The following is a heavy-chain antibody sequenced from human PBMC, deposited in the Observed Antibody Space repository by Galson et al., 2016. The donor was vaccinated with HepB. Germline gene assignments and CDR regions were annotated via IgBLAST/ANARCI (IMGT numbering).Heavy chain of an antibody. J-gene: IGHJ4*02. D-gene: IGHD2-21*01. V-gene: IGHV4-39*01. CDR1: GVSVSSGVYP. Sequence: SLTCTVSGVSVSSGVYPWAWIRQSPEKGLEWIGTVFYGGNIHYSASLKSRVTMSVDTSKNQISLKLSSVTAADTAVYYCARPTFQSAYFDLWGQGTLVTVSS. CDR2: VFYGGNI. CDR3: ARPTFQSAYFDL.